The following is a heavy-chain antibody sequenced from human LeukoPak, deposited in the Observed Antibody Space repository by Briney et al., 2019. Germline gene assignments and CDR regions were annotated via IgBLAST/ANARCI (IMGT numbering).Heavy chain of an antibody. D-gene: IGHD6-19*01. J-gene: IGHJ4*02. V-gene: IGHV3-48*02. CDR3: AGDRNSDWYSPLDY. Sequence: GGSLRLSCSASGFSLSDYGMSWVRQAPGKGLEWVSYITMNSVRFYADSVKGRFTISRDNDKNSVYLQMNSLRDEDTAIYYCAGDRNSDWYSPLDYWGQGSQVTVSP. CDR2: ITMNSVR. CDR1: GFSLSDYG.